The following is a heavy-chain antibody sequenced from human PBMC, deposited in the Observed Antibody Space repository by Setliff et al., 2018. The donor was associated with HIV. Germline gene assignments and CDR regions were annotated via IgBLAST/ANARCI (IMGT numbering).Heavy chain of an antibody. Sequence: PSETLSLTCTVSGGSISSGDYYWSWIRQPPGKGLEWIGYIYTSGSTNYNPSLKSRVTISVDTSKNQFSLKLSSVTAADTAVYYCARVGAGYSDYGWFDPWGQGTLVTVSS. D-gene: IGHD2-15*01. CDR2: IYTSGST. CDR1: GGSISSGDYY. V-gene: IGHV4-30-4*08. CDR3: ARVGAGYSDYGWFDP. J-gene: IGHJ5*02.